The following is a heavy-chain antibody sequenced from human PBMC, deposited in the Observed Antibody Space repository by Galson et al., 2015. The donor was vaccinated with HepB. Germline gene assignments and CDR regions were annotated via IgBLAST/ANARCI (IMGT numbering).Heavy chain of an antibody. CDR3: ARDFDWLFTAWKRFDP. Sequence: FSSYWMHWVRQAPGKGLVWVSRINSDGSSTSYADSVKGRFTISRDNAKNTLYLQMNSLRAEDTAVYYCARDFDWLFTAWKRFDPWGQGTLVTVSS. CDR1: FSSYW. D-gene: IGHD3-9*01. V-gene: IGHV3-74*01. CDR2: INSDGSST. J-gene: IGHJ5*02.